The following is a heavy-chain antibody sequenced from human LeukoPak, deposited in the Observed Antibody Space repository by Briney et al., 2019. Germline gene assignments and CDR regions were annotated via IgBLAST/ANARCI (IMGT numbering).Heavy chain of an antibody. D-gene: IGHD6-19*01. V-gene: IGHV1-2*02. Sequence: ASVKVSCKASGYTFTGYYMHWVRQAPGQGLEWMGWINPNSGDTNFAQKFQGRVTMTRDTSISTAFMELSRLRSDDTAMYYCAREGVAVAAYYFDFWGQGTLVTVSS. CDR1: GYTFTGYY. CDR2: INPNSGDT. CDR3: AREGVAVAAYYFDF. J-gene: IGHJ4*02.